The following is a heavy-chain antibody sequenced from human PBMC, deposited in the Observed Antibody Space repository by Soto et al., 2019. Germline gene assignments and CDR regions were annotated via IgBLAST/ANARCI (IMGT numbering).Heavy chain of an antibody. Sequence: SETLSLTCTVSGGSISSGEYYWRWIRQPPGKGLEWIGYIYYSGSTYYNPSLKSRVTISVDTSKNQFSLKLSSVTAADTAVYYCARGVGEPFGVALDYWGQGTLVPVSS. V-gene: IGHV4-30-4*01. CDR3: ARGVGEPFGVALDY. J-gene: IGHJ4*02. CDR1: GGSISSGEYY. CDR2: IYYSGST. D-gene: IGHD3-3*01.